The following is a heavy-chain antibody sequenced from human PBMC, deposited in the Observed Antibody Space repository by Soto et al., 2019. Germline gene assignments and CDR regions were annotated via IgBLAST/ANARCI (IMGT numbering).Heavy chain of an antibody. V-gene: IGHV3-66*01. D-gene: IGHD2-2*01. CDR2: ISNRGDT. Sequence: WGSLRLSCTASGFIVSDTYMNWVRKAPGEGLEWVSVISNRGDTHYADSVRGRFSLSRDNAKNSLYLQMNSLRAEDTAVYYCARDQLGYCSSTSCYLNAFDIWGQGTMVTVSS. J-gene: IGHJ3*02. CDR3: ARDQLGYCSSTSCYLNAFDI. CDR1: GFIVSDTY.